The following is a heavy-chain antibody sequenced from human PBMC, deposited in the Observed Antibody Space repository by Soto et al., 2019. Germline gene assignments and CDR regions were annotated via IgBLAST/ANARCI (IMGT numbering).Heavy chain of an antibody. D-gene: IGHD1-1*01. V-gene: IGHV3-74*01. Sequence: EVQLVESGGGLVQPGGSLRLSCAASGFAFGSYWMHWVRQAPGKGLVWVSRISQDGTIATQADSAKGRFTISRDNAKNTLYLQMNSLRAADTAVYYFLRDQRHWDEFADQWGQGTLVTVSS. CDR2: ISQDGTIA. CDR3: LRDQRHWDEFADQ. CDR1: GFAFGSYW. J-gene: IGHJ4*02.